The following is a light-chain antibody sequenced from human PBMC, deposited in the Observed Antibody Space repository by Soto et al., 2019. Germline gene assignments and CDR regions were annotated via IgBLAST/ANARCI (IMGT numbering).Light chain of an antibody. Sequence: DIQMTQSPSTLPASVGDRVTITCRASQSISSWLAWYQQKPGKAPQLLIYDASCLESGVPSRFSGSGSGTQFTLAISSRQPDDFETYYCQQYNSYPTFGQGTKVEI. CDR2: DAS. J-gene: IGKJ1*01. V-gene: IGKV1-5*01. CDR3: QQYNSYPT. CDR1: QSISSW.